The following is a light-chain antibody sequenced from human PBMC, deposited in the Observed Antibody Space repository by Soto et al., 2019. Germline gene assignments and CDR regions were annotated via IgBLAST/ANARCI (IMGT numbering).Light chain of an antibody. J-gene: IGKJ4*01. CDR3: QEYNDWPPLT. CDR2: GAS. CDR1: QSVNNN. V-gene: IGKV3-15*01. Sequence: EIVMTQSPATLSMSPGERATLSCRASQSVNNNLAWYQQKPGRAPRLLIYGASTRATGVPARFTASGSGTEFTLTISSLQSEDFGIYFCQEYNDWPPLTFGGGTKVEIK.